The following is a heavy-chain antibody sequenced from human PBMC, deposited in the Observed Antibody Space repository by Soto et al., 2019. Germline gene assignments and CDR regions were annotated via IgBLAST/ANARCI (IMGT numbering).Heavy chain of an antibody. Sequence: QVQLQESGPGLVKPSETLSLTCTVSGGSISSYYWSWIRQPPGKGLEWIGYIYYSGSTNYNPSLKSRVTISVDTSKSQFSLKLSSVTAADTAVYYCARVLGVVVAATDAFDIWGQGTMVTVSS. CDR1: GGSISSYY. D-gene: IGHD2-15*01. J-gene: IGHJ3*02. CDR2: IYYSGST. CDR3: ARVLGVVVAATDAFDI. V-gene: IGHV4-59*01.